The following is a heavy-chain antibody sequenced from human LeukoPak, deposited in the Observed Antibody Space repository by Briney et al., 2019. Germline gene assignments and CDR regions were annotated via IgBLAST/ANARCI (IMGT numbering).Heavy chain of an antibody. CDR1: GGSFSGYY. Sequence: SETLSLTCAVYGGSFSGYYWSWIRQPPGKGLEWIGEINHSGSTNYNPPLKSRVTISVDTSKNQFSLKLSSVTAADTAVYYCARGLVGGREFDYWGQGTLVTVSS. CDR3: ARGLVGGREFDY. V-gene: IGHV4-34*01. D-gene: IGHD2-15*01. J-gene: IGHJ4*02. CDR2: INHSGST.